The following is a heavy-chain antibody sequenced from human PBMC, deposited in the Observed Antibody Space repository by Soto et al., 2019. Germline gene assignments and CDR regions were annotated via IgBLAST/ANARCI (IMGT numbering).Heavy chain of an antibody. Sequence: QVQLVESGGGVVQPVRSLRLSCAASGFTFSSYGMHWVRQAPGKGLEWVAVISYDGSNKYYADSGKGRFTISRDNSKNTLYLQMNSLRAEDTAVYYCAKSKAARPHGTYGMDVWGQGTTVTVSS. D-gene: IGHD6-6*01. CDR1: GFTFSSYG. CDR2: ISYDGSNK. J-gene: IGHJ6*02. CDR3: AKSKAARPHGTYGMDV. V-gene: IGHV3-30*18.